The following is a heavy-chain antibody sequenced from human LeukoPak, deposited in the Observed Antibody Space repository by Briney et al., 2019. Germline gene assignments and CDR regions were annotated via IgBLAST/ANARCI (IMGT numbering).Heavy chain of an antibody. CDR1: GFTFSRHS. CDR3: ATHSSTSGALDV. D-gene: IGHD6-13*01. V-gene: IGHV3-21*01. J-gene: IGHJ6*04. CDR2: ISSSSSYI. Sequence: GGSLRLSCAASGFTFSRHSINWVRQAPGKGLEWVSSISSSSSYIYYADSVKGRFTISRDNAKNSLYLQMNSLRAEDTAVYYCATHSSTSGALDVWGKGTTVTVSS.